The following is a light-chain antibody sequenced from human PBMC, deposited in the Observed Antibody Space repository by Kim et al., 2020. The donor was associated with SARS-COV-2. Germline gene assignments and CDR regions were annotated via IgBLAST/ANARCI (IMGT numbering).Light chain of an antibody. CDR3: AAWDDSLRGVV. V-gene: IGLV1-47*01. CDR1: RSNIGSNY. Sequence: QSVLTQPPSASGTPGQRVPISCSGSRSNIGSNYVYWYQQFPGAAPKLLIYRNNQRPSGVPDRFSGSKSDTSASLAISGLRSEDEADYYCAAWDDSLRGVVFGGGTQLTVL. CDR2: RNN. J-gene: IGLJ2*01.